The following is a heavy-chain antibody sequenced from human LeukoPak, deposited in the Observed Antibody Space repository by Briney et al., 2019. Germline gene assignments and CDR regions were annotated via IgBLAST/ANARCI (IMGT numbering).Heavy chain of an antibody. CDR2: ISNRGGVT. V-gene: IGHV3-23*01. Sequence: GGSLRLSCAASGFTFSNYAMTWFRQAPGKGLEWVSPISNRGGVTYYAESVKGRFTISRDNSKNTLYLQMNSLRAEDTAIYYCAKARGAAAANDFDYWGQGTLVTVSS. CDR1: GFTFSNYA. J-gene: IGHJ4*02. CDR3: AKARGAAAANDFDY. D-gene: IGHD6-13*01.